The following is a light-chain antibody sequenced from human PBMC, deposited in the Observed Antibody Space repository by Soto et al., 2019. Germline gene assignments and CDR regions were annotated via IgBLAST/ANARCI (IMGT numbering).Light chain of an antibody. J-gene: IGKJ1*01. CDR1: QSVSSSD. Sequence: ESVLTQSPGTLSLSPGERATLSCMASQSVSSSDLAWYQQKPGQAPRLRIYGASSRATGIPDRVIGSGSGTDFPLTISRLEPEDFAVYYSQQYCSSSWTLGQVTKVEIK. V-gene: IGKV3-20*01. CDR2: GAS. CDR3: QQYCSSSWT.